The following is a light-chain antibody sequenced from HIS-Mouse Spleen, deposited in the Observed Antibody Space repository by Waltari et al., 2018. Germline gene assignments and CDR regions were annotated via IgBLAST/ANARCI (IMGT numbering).Light chain of an antibody. CDR1: ALPKKY. Sequence: SYELTQPHSVSVSPGQTARITCSGDALPKKYADWYQQKSGQAPVLVIYEDSKRPSGIPERFSGSSSGTMATLTISGAQVEDEADYYCYSTDSSGNHRVFGGGTKLTVL. CDR3: YSTDSSGNHRV. V-gene: IGLV3-10*01. J-gene: IGLJ2*01. CDR2: EDS.